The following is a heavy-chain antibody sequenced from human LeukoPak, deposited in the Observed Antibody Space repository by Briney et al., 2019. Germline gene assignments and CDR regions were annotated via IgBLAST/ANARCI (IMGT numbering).Heavy chain of an antibody. D-gene: IGHD2/OR15-2a*01. CDR3: ARRDFQGPWAY. CDR1: GGTFSSYA. Sequence: ASVKVSCKASGGTFSSYAISWVRQAPGQGLEWMGGIIPIFGTANYAQKFQGRVTITADESTSAAYMELSSLRSEDTAVYYCARRDFQGPWAYWGQGTLVTVSS. J-gene: IGHJ4*02. CDR2: IIPIFGTA. V-gene: IGHV1-69*13.